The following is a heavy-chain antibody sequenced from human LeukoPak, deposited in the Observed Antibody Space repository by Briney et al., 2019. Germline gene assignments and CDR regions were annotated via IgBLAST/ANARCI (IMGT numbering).Heavy chain of an antibody. CDR3: AGRYSSSFDY. J-gene: IGHJ4*02. Sequence: SETLSLTCTVSGGSISSYYWSWIRQPPGKGLERIGYIYYSGSTNYNPSLKSRVTISVDTSKNQFSLKLSSVTAADTAVYYCAGRYSSSFDYWGQGTLVTVSS. D-gene: IGHD6-13*01. CDR1: GGSISSYY. CDR2: IYYSGST. V-gene: IGHV4-59*01.